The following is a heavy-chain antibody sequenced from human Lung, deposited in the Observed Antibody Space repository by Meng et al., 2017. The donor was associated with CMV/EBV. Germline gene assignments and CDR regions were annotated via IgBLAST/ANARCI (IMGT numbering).Heavy chain of an antibody. Sequence: GGSXRLXCAASGFTFSSYWMSWVRQAPGKGLEWVANIKQDGSEKYYVDSVKGRFTISRDNAKNSLYLQMNSLRAEDTAVYYCARDQRPEYYDFWSGYLGKGGYYGMDVWXQRTTVTVSS. CDR1: GFTFSSYW. CDR2: IKQDGSEK. D-gene: IGHD3-3*01. J-gene: IGHJ6*02. V-gene: IGHV3-7*01. CDR3: ARDQRPEYYDFWSGYLGKGGYYGMDV.